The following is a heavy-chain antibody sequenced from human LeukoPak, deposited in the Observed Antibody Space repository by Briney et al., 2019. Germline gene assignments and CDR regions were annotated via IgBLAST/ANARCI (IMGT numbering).Heavy chain of an antibody. CDR3: ARTGARSRYGIFDY. CDR2: IYYSGST. Sequence: PSETLSLTCTVSGGSISSYYWSWIRQPPGKGLEWIGYIYYSGSTNYNPSLKSRVTISVDASKNQFSLKLSSVTAADTAVYYCARTGARSRYGIFDYWGQGTLVTVSS. D-gene: IGHD6-13*01. CDR1: GGSISSYY. V-gene: IGHV4-59*01. J-gene: IGHJ4*02.